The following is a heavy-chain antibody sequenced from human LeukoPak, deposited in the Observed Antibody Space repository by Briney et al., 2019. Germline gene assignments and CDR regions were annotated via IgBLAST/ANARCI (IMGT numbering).Heavy chain of an antibody. CDR1: GLTFSSYS. CDR2: ISSSSSTI. Sequence: GGSLRLSCAASGLTFSSYSMNWVRQAPGKGLEWVSYISSSSSTIYYADSVKGPFTISRDNAKNSLYLQMNSLRAEDTAVYYCAREGKDIVATMSAFDIWGQGTMVTVSS. J-gene: IGHJ3*02. V-gene: IGHV3-48*01. D-gene: IGHD5-12*01. CDR3: AREGKDIVATMSAFDI.